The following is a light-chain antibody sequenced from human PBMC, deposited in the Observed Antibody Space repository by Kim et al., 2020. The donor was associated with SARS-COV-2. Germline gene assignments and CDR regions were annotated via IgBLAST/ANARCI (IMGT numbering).Light chain of an antibody. CDR1: QSVKDNY. V-gene: IGKV3-20*01. CDR2: GAS. Sequence: IVVTQSPGTLSLSPGEKATLSCRASQSVKDNYLAWYQHKPGQAPRLLIYGASNRATGIPDRFSGSGSGTDFTLTISRLEPEDFAVYYCQQYGTAPPDSFGQGTKREIK. CDR3: QQYGTAPPDS. J-gene: IGKJ2*03.